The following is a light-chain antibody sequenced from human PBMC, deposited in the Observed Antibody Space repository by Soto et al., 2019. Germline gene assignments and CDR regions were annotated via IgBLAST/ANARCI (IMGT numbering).Light chain of an antibody. CDR1: QSVLYSPNNKNY. V-gene: IGKV4-1*01. CDR3: QQYYSTPWT. J-gene: IGKJ1*01. Sequence: DIVMTQSPDSLAVSLGERATFNCKSSQSVLYSPNNKNYLAWYQQKPGQPPKLLIYWASTRESGVPDRFSGGGSGTDFTLTISSLQAEDVAVYYCQQYYSTPWTFGQGTKVEI. CDR2: WAS.